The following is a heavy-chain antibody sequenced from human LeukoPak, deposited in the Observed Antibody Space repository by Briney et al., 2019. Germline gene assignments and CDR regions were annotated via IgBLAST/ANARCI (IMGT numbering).Heavy chain of an antibody. CDR1: GGSISSGDYY. CDR2: IYYSGST. Sequence: SETLSLTCTVSGGSISSGDYYWSWIRQPPGKGLEWIGYIYYSGSTYYNPSLKSRVTISVDTSKNQFSLKLSSVTAADTAVYYCARGAPRYFDWLLPNWYFDLWGRGTLVTVSS. J-gene: IGHJ2*01. D-gene: IGHD3-9*01. V-gene: IGHV4-30-4*01. CDR3: ARGAPRYFDWLLPNWYFDL.